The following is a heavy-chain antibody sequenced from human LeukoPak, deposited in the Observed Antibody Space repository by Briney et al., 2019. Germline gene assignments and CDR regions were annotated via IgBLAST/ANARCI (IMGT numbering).Heavy chain of an antibody. CDR3: ARASRYGLNWFDP. CDR1: EFTFSDYY. D-gene: IGHD3-9*01. Sequence: GGSLRLSCAASEFTFSDYYMNWIRQAPGKGLEWVSYISSGGSTIYYADSVKGRFTTSRDNAKNSLYLQMNSLRAEDTAVYYCARASRYGLNWFDPWGQGTLVTVSS. V-gene: IGHV3-11*04. CDR2: ISSGGSTI. J-gene: IGHJ5*02.